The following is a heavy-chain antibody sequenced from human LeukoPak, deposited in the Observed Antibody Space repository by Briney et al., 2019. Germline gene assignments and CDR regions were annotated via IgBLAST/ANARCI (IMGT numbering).Heavy chain of an antibody. V-gene: IGHV3-15*01. CDR1: GFTFSSYS. Sequence: GGSLRLSSAASGFTFSSYSMNWVRQAPGKGLEWVGRIKSKTDGGTTDYAAPVKGRFTISRDDSKNTLYLQMNSLKTEDTAVYYCTTDQEVLGTTVTTSHFDYWGQGTLVTVSS. J-gene: IGHJ4*02. CDR3: TTDQEVLGTTVTTSHFDY. CDR2: IKSKTDGGTT. D-gene: IGHD4-17*01.